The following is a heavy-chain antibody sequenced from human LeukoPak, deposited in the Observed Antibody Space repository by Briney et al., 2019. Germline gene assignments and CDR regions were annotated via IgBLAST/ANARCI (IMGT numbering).Heavy chain of an antibody. CDR2: IIPILGIA. J-gene: IGHJ4*02. V-gene: IGHV1-69*02. D-gene: IGHD6-13*01. Sequence: SVKVSCKASGGTFSSYTISWVRQAPGQGPEWMGRIIPILGIANYAQKFQGRVTITADKSTSTAYMELSSLRSEDTAVYYCARRSSSWREIDYWGQGTLVTVSS. CDR3: ARRSSSWREIDY. CDR1: GGTFSSYT.